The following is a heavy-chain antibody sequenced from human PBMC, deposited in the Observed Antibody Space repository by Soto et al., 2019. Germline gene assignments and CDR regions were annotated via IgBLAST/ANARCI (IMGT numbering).Heavy chain of an antibody. J-gene: IGHJ4*02. D-gene: IGHD2-2*01. V-gene: IGHV5-51*01. Sequence: XESLMISCKGSGFTFTSYWIAWVRQMPGKGLEWMGIIYPGDSDSSYSPSFQGQVTISADKSINTAYLHWSSLKASDTAIYYCAKHEGYCSTTTCSNFDYWGQGTLVTVSS. CDR1: GFTFTSYW. CDR3: AKHEGYCSTTTCSNFDY. CDR2: IYPGDSDS.